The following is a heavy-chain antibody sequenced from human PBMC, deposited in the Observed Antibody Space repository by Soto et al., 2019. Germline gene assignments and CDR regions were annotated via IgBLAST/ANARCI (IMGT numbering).Heavy chain of an antibody. Sequence: LSLTCTVSDGSVSSGSYYWTWMLQPPGKGLEWIGYIYSSGSTLYNPSLKSRVIISADTSMNQFSLKLSSVTAADTAVYYCARDSLALFDSWGQGTLVTVSS. V-gene: IGHV4-61*01. D-gene: IGHD5-12*01. J-gene: IGHJ4*02. CDR1: DGSVSSGSYY. CDR3: ARDSLALFDS. CDR2: IYSSGST.